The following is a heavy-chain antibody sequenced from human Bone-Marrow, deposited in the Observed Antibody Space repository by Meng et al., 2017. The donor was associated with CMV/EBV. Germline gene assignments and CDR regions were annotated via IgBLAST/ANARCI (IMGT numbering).Heavy chain of an antibody. CDR2: TIPMYGTA. D-gene: IGHD2-2*01. Sequence: SVKVSCKASGGTFSTYSITWVRQAPGQGLEWVGGTIPMYGTANYAQKFQGRVTITTDESMNTDYMELTSLTSDDTAVYYCARGHNDCISHACQILYYYYYMAVWGQGTTVTVSS. CDR3: ARGHNDCISHACQILYYYYYMAV. V-gene: IGHV1-69*05. CDR1: GGTFSTYS. J-gene: IGHJ6*02.